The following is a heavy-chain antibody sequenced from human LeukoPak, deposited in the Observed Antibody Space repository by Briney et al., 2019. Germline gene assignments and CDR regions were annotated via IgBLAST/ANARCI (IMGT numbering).Heavy chain of an antibody. CDR3: ARGPWFGELSDAFDI. CDR1: GYTFTGYY. D-gene: IGHD3-10*01. J-gene: IGHJ3*02. Sequence: ASVKVSCKASGYTFTGYYIHWVRQAPGQGLEWMGRINPSGGSTSSAQKFQGRVTMTRDTSISTACMELSRLRSDDTAVYYCARGPWFGELSDAFDIWGQGTIVTVSS. V-gene: IGHV1-2*02. CDR2: INPSGGST.